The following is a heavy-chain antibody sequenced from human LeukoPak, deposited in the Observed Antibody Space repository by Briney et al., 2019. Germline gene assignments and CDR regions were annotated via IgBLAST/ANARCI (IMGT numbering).Heavy chain of an antibody. CDR3: ARFVVETATHADY. D-gene: IGHD2-21*02. CDR2: IYPGDSDT. V-gene: IGHV5-51*01. J-gene: IGHJ4*02. Sequence: GESLKISCXGSGYSFTSYWIGWVRQMPGKGLKWMRIIYPGDSDTRYSPSLQGQVTISADKSISTAYLQWSSLKASDTAMYYCARFVVETATHADYWGQGTLVTVSS. CDR1: GYSFTSYW.